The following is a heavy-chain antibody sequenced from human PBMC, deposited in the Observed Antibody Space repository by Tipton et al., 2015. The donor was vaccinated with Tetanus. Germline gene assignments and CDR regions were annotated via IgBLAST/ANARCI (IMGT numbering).Heavy chain of an antibody. J-gene: IGHJ4*02. V-gene: IGHV3-21*01. CDR2: FNTKSMSI. CDR3: ARGMAEASNCGGDCYSDY. Sequence: SLRLSCEASGFTLSSYSMNWIRQAPGKGLEWVSSFNTKSMSIYYADSVKGRFTISRDNAKNSLYLQMNSLRVEDTAVYSCARGMAEASNCGGDCYSDYWGQGTLVTVSS. D-gene: IGHD2-21*02. CDR1: GFTLSSYS.